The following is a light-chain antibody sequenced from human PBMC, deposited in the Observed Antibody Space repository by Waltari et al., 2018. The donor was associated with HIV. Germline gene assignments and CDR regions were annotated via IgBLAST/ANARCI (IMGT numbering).Light chain of an antibody. V-gene: IGLV3-21*04. CDR3: QVWDSSSDHPLV. CDR1: NIGSKS. Sequence: SYVLTQPPSVSVAPGKTARITCGGNNIGSKSVHWYQQKPGQAPVLVIDYDSDRPSGIPERFPGSNSGNTATLTISRVEAGDEADYYCQVWDSSSDHPLVFGTGTKVTVL. CDR2: YDS. J-gene: IGLJ1*01.